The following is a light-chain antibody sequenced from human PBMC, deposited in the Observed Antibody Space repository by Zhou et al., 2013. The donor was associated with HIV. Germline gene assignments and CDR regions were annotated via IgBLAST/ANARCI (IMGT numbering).Light chain of an antibody. CDR2: DAS. J-gene: IGKJ2*04. CDR1: QSVSSY. V-gene: IGKV3-11*01. Sequence: EIVLTQSPATLSLSPGERATLSCRASQSVSSYLAWYQQKPGQAPRLLIYDASNRATGIPARFSGSGSGTDFTLTISRLEPEDFAVYYCQQYGSSPLCSFGQGTKLEIK. CDR3: QQYGSSPLCS.